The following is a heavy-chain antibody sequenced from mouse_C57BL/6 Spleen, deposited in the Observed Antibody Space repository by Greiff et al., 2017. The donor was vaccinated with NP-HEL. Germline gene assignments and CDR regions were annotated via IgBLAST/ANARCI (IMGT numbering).Heavy chain of an antibody. CDR2: INPYNGGT. CDR3: ATSLDYFDY. CDR1: GYTFTDYY. Sequence: VQLQQSGPVLVKPGASVKMSCKASGYTFTDYYMNWVKQSHGKSLEWIGVINPYNGGTSYNQKFKGKATLTVDKSSSTAYMELNSLTSEDSAVYYCATSLDYFDYWGQGTTLTVSS. D-gene: IGHD6-1*01. V-gene: IGHV1-19*01. J-gene: IGHJ2*01.